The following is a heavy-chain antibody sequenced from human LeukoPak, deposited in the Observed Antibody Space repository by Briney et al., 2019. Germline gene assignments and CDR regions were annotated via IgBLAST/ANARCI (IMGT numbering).Heavy chain of an antibody. V-gene: IGHV4-4*07. CDR1: DTSINTYY. D-gene: IGHD5-12*01. Sequence: PSETLSLTCTVSDTSINTYYWSWIRQPAGKGLEWIGRIYTSGSTNYNPSLKSRVTISVDTSKNQFSLKLSSVTAADTAVYYCARDSGYDFVDYWGQGTLVTVSS. J-gene: IGHJ4*02. CDR2: IYTSGST. CDR3: ARDSGYDFVDY.